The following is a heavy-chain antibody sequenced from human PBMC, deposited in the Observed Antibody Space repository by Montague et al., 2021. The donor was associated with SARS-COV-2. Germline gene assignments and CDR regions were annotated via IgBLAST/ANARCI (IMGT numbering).Heavy chain of an antibody. CDR2: IYYSGST. CDR3: ARHASYDYSKDLYYYYYYGMDV. J-gene: IGHJ6*02. D-gene: IGHD4-11*01. V-gene: IGHV4-39*01. Sequence: SETLSLTCTVSGGSVSSSSYYWGWIRQPPGKGLEWIGSIYYSGSTYYNPSLKGRVTISVDTSKNQFSLKLSSVTAADTAVYYCARHASYDYSKDLYYYYYYGMDVWGQGTTVTVSS. CDR1: GGSVSSSSYY.